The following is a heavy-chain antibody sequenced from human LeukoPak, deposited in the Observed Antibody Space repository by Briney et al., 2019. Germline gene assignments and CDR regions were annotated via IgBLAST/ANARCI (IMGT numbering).Heavy chain of an antibody. CDR2: ISGSGGAT. J-gene: IGHJ6*02. CDR3: ARASSYYYGMDV. V-gene: IGHV3-23*01. D-gene: IGHD6-6*01. Sequence: PGGSLRLSCAASGFTFSNYAMTWVRQAPGKGLEWVSGISGSGGATYYADSVKGRFTISRDNSENTVYLQMNSLRVEDTAIYYCARASSYYYGMDVWGQGTTVTVSS. CDR1: GFTFSNYA.